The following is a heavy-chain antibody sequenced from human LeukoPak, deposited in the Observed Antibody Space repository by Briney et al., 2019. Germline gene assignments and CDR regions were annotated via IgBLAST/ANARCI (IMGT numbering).Heavy chain of an antibody. CDR1: GGSIINYY. CDR2: IYYSGSS. J-gene: IGHJ5*02. D-gene: IGHD4-17*01. CDR3: ARTTTVTSPWFDP. V-gene: IGHV4-59*08. Sequence: SETLSLTCTVSGGSIINYYWTWIRPPPGRGLGWIGDIYYSGSSKYNPSLKSRVTISVDTSKNQFSLKMRSVTAADTAVYYCARTTTVTSPWFDPWGQGILVTVPS.